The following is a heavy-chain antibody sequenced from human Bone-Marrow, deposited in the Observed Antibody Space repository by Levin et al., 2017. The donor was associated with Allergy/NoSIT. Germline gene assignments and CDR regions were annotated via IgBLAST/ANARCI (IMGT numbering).Heavy chain of an antibody. Sequence: GASVKVSCAASGFTFSAYLMHWVRQAPGKGLVWVSRIRGDGTSIGYADSVKGRFTISRDNAKNTLYLQMNSLGAEDTAVYYCVREAAGGAGTDWGQGTLVTVSS. CDR2: IRGDGTSI. V-gene: IGHV3-74*01. D-gene: IGHD6-19*01. CDR3: VREAAGGAGTD. J-gene: IGHJ4*02. CDR1: GFTFSAYL.